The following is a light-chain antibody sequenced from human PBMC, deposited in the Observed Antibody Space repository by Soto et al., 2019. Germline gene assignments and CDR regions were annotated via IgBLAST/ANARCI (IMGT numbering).Light chain of an antibody. CDR2: DAS. CDR3: QQRTYWPPLT. Sequence: ETVLTQSPATLSLSPGERATLSCRASQNIDMYLAWYQQKPGQAPRLLIYDASNRATGIPARFSGSGSGTDFTLTISSLEPEDFALYYCQQRTYWPPLTFGQGTRLEIK. J-gene: IGKJ5*01. CDR1: QNIDMY. V-gene: IGKV3-11*01.